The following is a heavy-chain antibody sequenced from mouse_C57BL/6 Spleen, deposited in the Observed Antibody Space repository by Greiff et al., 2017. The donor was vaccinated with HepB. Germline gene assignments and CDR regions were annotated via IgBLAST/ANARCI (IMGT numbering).Heavy chain of an antibody. CDR1: GYTFTDYD. Sequence: VQLQQSGAELVRPGASVTLSCKASGYTFTDYDMHWVKQTPVHGLEWIGAIDPETGGTAYNQKFKGKAILTADKSSSTAYMELRSLTSEDSAVYYCTNVLWLRRAIDYWGQGTTVTVSS. CDR3: TNVLWLRRAIDY. D-gene: IGHD2-2*01. J-gene: IGHJ4*01. CDR2: IDPETGGT. V-gene: IGHV1-15*01.